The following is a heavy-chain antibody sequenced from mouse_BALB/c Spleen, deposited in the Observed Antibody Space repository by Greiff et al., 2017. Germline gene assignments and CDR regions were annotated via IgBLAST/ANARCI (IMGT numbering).Heavy chain of an antibody. V-gene: IGHV3-8*02. D-gene: IGHD2-1*01. CDR1: GDSITSGY. Sequence: EVKLVESGPSLVKPSQTLSLTCSVTGDSITSGYWNWIRKFPGNKLEYMGYISYSGSTYYNPSLKSRISITRDTSKNQYYLQLNSVTTEDTATYYCARKKSWGNYDYYAMDYWGQGTSVTVSS. J-gene: IGHJ4*01. CDR2: ISYSGST. CDR3: ARKKSWGNYDYYAMDY.